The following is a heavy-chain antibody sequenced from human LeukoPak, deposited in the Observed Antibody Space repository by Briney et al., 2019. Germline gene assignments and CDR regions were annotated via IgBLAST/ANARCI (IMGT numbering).Heavy chain of an antibody. CDR1: GFSLSTSGVG. CDR3: AHRRHDILTGYLNYFDY. J-gene: IGHJ4*02. Sequence: SGPTLVKPTQTLTLTCTFSGFSLSTSGVGVGWIRQPPGKALEWLALIYWNDDKRYSPSLKSRLTITKDTSKNQVVLTMTNMDPVDTAAYYCAHRRHDILTGYLNYFDYWGQGTLVTVSS. V-gene: IGHV2-5*01. D-gene: IGHD3-9*01. CDR2: IYWNDDK.